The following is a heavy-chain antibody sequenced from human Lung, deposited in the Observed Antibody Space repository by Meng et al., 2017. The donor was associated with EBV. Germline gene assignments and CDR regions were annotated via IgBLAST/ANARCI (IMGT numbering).Heavy chain of an antibody. CDR1: GDSFTRYV. CDR2: IKPNTGNP. D-gene: IGHD6-19*01. Sequence: LRLVQSGSHFKYPWASVKVSCKASGDSFTRYVMNWVRQAPGQGIEWMGWIKPNTGNPTYAQGFTGRFVFSLDTSVSTAYLQISSLKAEDTAVYYCARDKIAVAGITGDYWGQGTLVTVSS. CDR3: ARDKIAVAGITGDY. J-gene: IGHJ4*02. V-gene: IGHV7-4-1*02.